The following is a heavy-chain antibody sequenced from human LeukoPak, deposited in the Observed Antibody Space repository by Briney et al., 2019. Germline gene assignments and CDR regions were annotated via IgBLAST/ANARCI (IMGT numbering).Heavy chain of an antibody. CDR1: GYTFTSYG. CDR2: INAYNGNT. J-gene: IGHJ4*02. Sequence: ASVKVSCKASGYTFTSYGISWVRQAPGQGLEWMGWINAYNGNTNYAQKLQGRVTMTTDTSTSTAYMELRSLRSDDTAVYYCARDEPYSSSWYPSPGFDYWGQGTLVTVSS. V-gene: IGHV1-18*01. D-gene: IGHD6-13*01. CDR3: ARDEPYSSSWYPSPGFDY.